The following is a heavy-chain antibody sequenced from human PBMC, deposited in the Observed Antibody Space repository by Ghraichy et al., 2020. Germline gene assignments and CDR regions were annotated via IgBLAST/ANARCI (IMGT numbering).Heavy chain of an antibody. CDR1: GISMTSYY. J-gene: IGHJ3*02. D-gene: IGHD5-24*01. CDR3: ARDGRYTGTFDI. V-gene: IGHV4-59*01. Sequence: SETLSLTCNVSGISMTSYYWNWIRHSPAKGLEWIGYIYSSGSSKVNPSLKSRVTLSLEMSQSQFSLRLTAVTADDTAVYYCARDGRYTGTFDIWDQGTMVTVSS. CDR2: IYSSGSS.